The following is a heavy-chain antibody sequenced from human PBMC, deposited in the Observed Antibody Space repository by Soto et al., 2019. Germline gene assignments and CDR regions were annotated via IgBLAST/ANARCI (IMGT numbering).Heavy chain of an antibody. V-gene: IGHV1-69*02. CDR2: IMPIVGLV. J-gene: IGHJ5*02. Sequence: QVQLVQSGAEVKKPGSSVKVSCKASGGTFSTYTISWVRQAPGQGPEWMGTIMPIVGLVNYAQKFQGRVTITADKSTSTPYMELGSMGCGDRAVYYCAGGEEPRYCSVGYCYAGPWGRGTLVSVSP. D-gene: IGHD2-15*01. CDR1: GGTFSTYT. CDR3: AGGEEPRYCSVGYCYAGP.